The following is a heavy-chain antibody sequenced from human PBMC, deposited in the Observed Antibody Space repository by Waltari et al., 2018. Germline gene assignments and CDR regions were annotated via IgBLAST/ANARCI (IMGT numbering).Heavy chain of an antibody. J-gene: IGHJ3*02. CDR3: ARDATGPSSSIAAALDAFDI. D-gene: IGHD6-13*01. Sequence: QVQLVQSGAEVKKPGASVKVSCKASGYTFTSYGISWVRQAPGQGLEWMGWISAYKGNTNYAQKLQGRVTMTTDTATSTAYMELRSLRSDDTAVYYCARDATGPSSSIAAALDAFDIWGQGTMVTVSS. CDR1: GYTFTSYG. CDR2: ISAYKGNT. V-gene: IGHV1-18*01.